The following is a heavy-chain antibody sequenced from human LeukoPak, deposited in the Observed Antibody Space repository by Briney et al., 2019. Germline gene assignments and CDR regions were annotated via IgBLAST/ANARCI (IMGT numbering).Heavy chain of an antibody. J-gene: IGHJ4*02. CDR3: AREPDVDIVATNDY. CDR1: GYTVTELS. D-gene: IGHD5-12*01. V-gene: IGHV1-24*01. Sequence: ASVKVSCNVSGYTVTELSMHWVRQSPGKGLEWMGGFHPEDGETIYAQKFQGRVTMTRDTSISTAYMELSRLRSDDTAVYYCAREPDVDIVATNDYWGQGTLVTVSS. CDR2: FHPEDGET.